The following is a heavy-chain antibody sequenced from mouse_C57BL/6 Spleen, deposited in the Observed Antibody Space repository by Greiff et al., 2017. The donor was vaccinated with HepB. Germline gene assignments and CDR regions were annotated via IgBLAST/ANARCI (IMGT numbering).Heavy chain of an antibody. CDR1: GYTFTDYE. V-gene: IGHV1-15*01. Sequence: VKLQQSGAELVRPGASVTLSCKASGYTFTDYEMHWVKQTPVHGLEWIGAIDPETGGTAYNQKFKGKAILTADKSSSTAYMELRSLTSEDSAVYYCTRRYGSSYNYWGQGTTLTVSS. J-gene: IGHJ2*01. CDR2: IDPETGGT. D-gene: IGHD1-1*01. CDR3: TRRYGSSYNY.